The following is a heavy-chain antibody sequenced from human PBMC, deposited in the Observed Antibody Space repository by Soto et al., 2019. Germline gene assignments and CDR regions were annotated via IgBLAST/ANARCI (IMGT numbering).Heavy chain of an antibody. CDR2: IYSGGST. CDR3: ARDRGYR. J-gene: IGHJ3*01. V-gene: IGHV3-66*01. Sequence: QLVESGGGLVQPGGSLRLSCAASGFSVSNNYMKWVRQAPGKGLEWVSLIYSGGSTYYADSVKGRFTISRDNSKNTLFLQMNSLRVEDTAEYYCARDRGYRWCQGTMVTVSS. D-gene: IGHD5-12*01. CDR1: GFSVSNNY.